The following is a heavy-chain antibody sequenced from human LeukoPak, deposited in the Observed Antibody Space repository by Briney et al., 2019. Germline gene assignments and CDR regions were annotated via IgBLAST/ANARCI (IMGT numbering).Heavy chain of an antibody. Sequence: GGSLRLSWAASGFTFSSYGMHLVRRAPGKGLEGVAFIRYDGSNKYYADSVKGRFTISRDNSKNTLYLQMNSLRADDTGAYYSARANTMVRGGYYFAYWGQGTLVTVSS. V-gene: IGHV3-30*02. CDR2: IRYDGSNK. D-gene: IGHD3-10*01. J-gene: IGHJ4*02. CDR1: GFTFSSYG. CDR3: ARANTMVRGGYYFAY.